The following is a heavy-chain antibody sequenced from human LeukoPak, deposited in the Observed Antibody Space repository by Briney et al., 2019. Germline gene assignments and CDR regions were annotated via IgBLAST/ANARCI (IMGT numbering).Heavy chain of an antibody. Sequence: GGSLRLSCAASGFTFSSYSMNWVRQAPGKGLEWVSSISSSSSYIYYADSVKGRFTISRDNAKNSLYLQMNSLRAEDTAVYYCARDSYGDYATYYWGQGTLVTVSS. V-gene: IGHV3-21*01. CDR2: ISSSSSYI. J-gene: IGHJ4*02. CDR1: GFTFSSYS. D-gene: IGHD4-17*01. CDR3: ARDSYGDYATYY.